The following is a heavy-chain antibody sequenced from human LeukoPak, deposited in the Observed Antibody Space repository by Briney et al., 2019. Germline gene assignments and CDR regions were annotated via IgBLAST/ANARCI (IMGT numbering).Heavy chain of an antibody. J-gene: IGHJ4*02. D-gene: IGHD1-7*01. CDR1: GFTFSSYA. CDR3: ARGHRYNWNLYFDY. Sequence: GGSLRLSCAASGFTFSSYAMHWVRQAPGKGLEWVAVISYDGSNKYYADSVKGRFTISRDNSKNTLYLQMNSLRAEDTAVHYCARGHRYNWNLYFDYWGQGTLVTVSS. V-gene: IGHV3-30-3*01. CDR2: ISYDGSNK.